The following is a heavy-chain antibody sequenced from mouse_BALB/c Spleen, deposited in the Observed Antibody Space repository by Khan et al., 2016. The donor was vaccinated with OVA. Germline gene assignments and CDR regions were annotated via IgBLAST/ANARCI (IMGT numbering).Heavy chain of an antibody. CDR1: GFTFTNYG. D-gene: IGHD2-14*01. V-gene: IGHV9-3-1*01. Sequence: LVESGPELKKPGETVQISCKASGFTFTNYGMNWVRQAPGKGLKWMGWINTYTGEPTFTDDFKGRFAFSLETSASTAYLQINSLTNEDTATYFCARVGYSGTMDFWGQGTTVTVSS. J-gene: IGHJ4*01. CDR3: ARVGYSGTMDF. CDR2: INTYTGEP.